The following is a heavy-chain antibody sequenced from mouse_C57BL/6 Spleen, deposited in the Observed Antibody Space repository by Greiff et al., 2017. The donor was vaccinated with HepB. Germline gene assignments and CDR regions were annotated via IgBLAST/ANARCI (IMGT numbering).Heavy chain of an antibody. D-gene: IGHD4-1*01. CDR2: IDPNSGGT. J-gene: IGHJ3*01. CDR3: ARGKNWDGEFAY. CDR1: GYTFTSYW. Sequence: QVQLKQPGAELVKPGASVKLSCKASGYTFTSYWMHWVKQRPGRGLEWIGRIDPNSGGTKDNEKFKSKATLTVDKPSSTAYMQLSSLTSEDSAVYYCARGKNWDGEFAYWGQGTLVTVSA. V-gene: IGHV1-72*01.